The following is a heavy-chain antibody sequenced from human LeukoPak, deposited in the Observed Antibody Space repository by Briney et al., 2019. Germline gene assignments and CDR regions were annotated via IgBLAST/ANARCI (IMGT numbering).Heavy chain of an antibody. V-gene: IGHV4-4*07. D-gene: IGHD4-17*01. CDR2: IYTSGST. CDR1: GGSISSYY. Sequence: SETLSLTCTVSGGSISSYYWSWIRQPAGKGLEWIGRIYTSGSTNYNPSLKSRVTMSVDTSKNQFSLRLSSVTAADTAVYYCVRQRYVYGYCDSWGPGTLVTVSS. CDR3: VRQRYVYGYCDS. J-gene: IGHJ4*02.